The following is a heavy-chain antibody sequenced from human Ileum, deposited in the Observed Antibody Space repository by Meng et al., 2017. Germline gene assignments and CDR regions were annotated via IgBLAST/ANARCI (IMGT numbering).Heavy chain of an antibody. CDR2: LSYRGSN. Sequence: RPLQEEGPTVLTPPAPPSLSAIAYAATIKRRGSYWGWIRHAPGKRPEWIGSLSYRGSNYDNPSLRSRVPISEDTSKKQLSLILNSVTAADTAVYYCARDLGNINWFYFWGQGMLVTVSS. V-gene: IGHV4-39*07. J-gene: IGHJ5*01. CDR3: ARDLGNINWFYF. D-gene: IGHD4-23*01. CDR1: AATIKRRGSY.